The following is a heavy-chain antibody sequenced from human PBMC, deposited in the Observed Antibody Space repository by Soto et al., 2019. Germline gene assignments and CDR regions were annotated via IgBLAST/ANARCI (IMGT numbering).Heavy chain of an antibody. CDR3: ARHPDCSSTSCYVDY. J-gene: IGHJ4*02. V-gene: IGHV4-59*08. Sequence: SETLSLTCTVSGASISNYYWSWIRQPPGKGLEWIGYVYYSGSTNYNPALNSRVTISRDTSKNRFSLKLTSVTAADTAVYYCARHPDCSSTSCYVDYWGQGILVTVSS. CDR2: VYYSGST. CDR1: GASISNYY. D-gene: IGHD2-2*01.